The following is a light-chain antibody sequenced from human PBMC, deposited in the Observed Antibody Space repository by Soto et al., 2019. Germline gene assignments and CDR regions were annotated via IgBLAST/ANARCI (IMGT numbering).Light chain of an antibody. J-gene: IGKJ1*01. V-gene: IGKV3D-15*01. Sequence: EIVMTLSPATLSVSPGERATLSCRASQSVNIHLAWYQQKPGQAPRLLIYGASARATGIPAKFSGSGSGTEFTLTISSLQSEDFAVYYCQQYNKWPRTFGQGTKVDI. CDR2: GAS. CDR1: QSVNIH. CDR3: QQYNKWPRT.